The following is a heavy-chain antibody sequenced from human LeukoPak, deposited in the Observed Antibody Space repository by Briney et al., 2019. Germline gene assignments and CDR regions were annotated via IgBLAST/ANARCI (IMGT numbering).Heavy chain of an antibody. CDR2: IYSGGST. Sequence: GGSLRLSCAASGFTVSSNYMSWVRQAPGKGLEWVSVIYSGGSTYYADSVKGRFTISRDNSKNTLYLQMNSLRAEDTAVYYCARAGRIAVAGYYYYGMDVWGQGTTVTVSS. J-gene: IGHJ6*02. CDR3: ARAGRIAVAGYYYYGMDV. CDR1: GFTVSSNY. D-gene: IGHD6-19*01. V-gene: IGHV3-53*01.